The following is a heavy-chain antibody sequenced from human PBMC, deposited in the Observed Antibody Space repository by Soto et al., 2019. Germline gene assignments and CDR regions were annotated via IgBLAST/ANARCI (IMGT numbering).Heavy chain of an antibody. CDR3: ARGTAAAGKIGY. CDR2: IYYSGST. D-gene: IGHD6-13*01. CDR1: GGSISSGGYY. Sequence: SETLSLTCTVSGGSISSGGYYWSWIRQHPGKGLEWIGYIYYSGSTYYNPSLKSRVTISVDTSKNQFSLKLSSVTAADTAVYYCARGTAAAGKIGYWGQGTLVTVSS. V-gene: IGHV4-31*03. J-gene: IGHJ4*02.